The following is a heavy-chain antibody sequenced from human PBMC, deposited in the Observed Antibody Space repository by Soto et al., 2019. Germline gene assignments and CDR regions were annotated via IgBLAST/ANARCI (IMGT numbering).Heavy chain of an antibody. CDR2: ISPNGGTT. CDR1: GFTFSAYA. D-gene: IGHD1-26*01. CDR3: VKGGIALATTGRAQIDY. Sequence: EVQLVESGGGLVQPGGSLRLSCSASGFTFSAYAIHWVRQAPGKGLEYVASISPNGGTTYHADSVRDRFTVSRDNSKNTLYLQMTSLRDDDTATYFCVKGGIALATTGRAQIDYWGQGTLVTVSS. V-gene: IGHV3-64D*06. J-gene: IGHJ4*02.